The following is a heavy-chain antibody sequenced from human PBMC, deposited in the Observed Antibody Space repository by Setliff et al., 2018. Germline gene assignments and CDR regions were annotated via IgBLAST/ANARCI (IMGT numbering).Heavy chain of an antibody. CDR2: TYYNGTA. CDR3: VRESRSTWYRRDF. V-gene: IGHV4-39*02. J-gene: IGHJ4*02. Sequence: TLSLTCSVSGGSISGSHYSWVWMRQPPGKRLEWIGSTYYNGTAYYNPSLQSRVAISVDTSKNYLSLDVNSVTAADTAVYYCVRESRSTWYRRDFWGQGTLVTVSS. D-gene: IGHD6-13*01. CDR1: GGSISGSHYS.